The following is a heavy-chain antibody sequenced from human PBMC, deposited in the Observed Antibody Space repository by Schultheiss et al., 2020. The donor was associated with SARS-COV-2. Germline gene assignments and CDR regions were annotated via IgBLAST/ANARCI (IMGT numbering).Heavy chain of an antibody. V-gene: IGHV3-66*01. CDR3: TAIGLDTAMVRDY. CDR1: GFTFSSYA. J-gene: IGHJ4*02. D-gene: IGHD5-18*01. CDR2: IYSGGST. Sequence: GGSLRLSCAASGFTFSSYAMSWVRQAPGKGLEWVSVIYSGGSTYYADSVKGRFTISRDNSKNTLYLQMNSLKTEDTAVYYCTAIGLDTAMVRDYWGQGTLVTVSS.